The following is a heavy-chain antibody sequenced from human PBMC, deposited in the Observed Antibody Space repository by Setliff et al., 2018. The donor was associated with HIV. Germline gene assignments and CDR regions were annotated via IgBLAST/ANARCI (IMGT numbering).Heavy chain of an antibody. D-gene: IGHD5-12*01. CDR1: GYPFSGYG. V-gene: IGHV1-18*01. CDR3: ARGKTWLRFLDY. J-gene: IGHJ4*02. Sequence: GASVKVSCKASGYPFSGYGISWVRQAPGQGLEWMGWINTHTGNTNSAQRFQGRVTMTTDTSTSTAYMELRSLRSDDTAVYYCARGKTWLRFLDYWGQGTLVTVSS. CDR2: INTHTGNT.